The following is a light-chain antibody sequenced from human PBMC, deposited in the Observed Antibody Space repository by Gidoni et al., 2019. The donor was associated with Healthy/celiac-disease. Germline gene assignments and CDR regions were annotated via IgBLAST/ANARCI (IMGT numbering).Light chain of an antibody. V-gene: IGKV3-11*01. CDR1: QSVSSY. CDR3: QQRSNWPEIT. Sequence: EIVLTQSPATLSLSPGERATLSCRASQSVSSYLAWYQQKPGQAPRLLIYDASNRATGIPARFSGSVSGTYFTLTISSLEPEDFAVYYCQQRSNWPEITFGGGTKVEIK. J-gene: IGKJ4*01. CDR2: DAS.